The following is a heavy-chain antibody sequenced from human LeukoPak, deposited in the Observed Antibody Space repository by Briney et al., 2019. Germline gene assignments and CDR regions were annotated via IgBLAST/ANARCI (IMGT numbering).Heavy chain of an antibody. CDR1: GFTFSGYD. CDR2: IGTVGDT. D-gene: IGHD3-10*01. Sequence: GSLRLSCAASGFTFSGYDFHWVRQATGRGLEWVSAIGTVGDTHYLDSVKGRFTISRENAKNSLYLQMNSLRAGDTAVYYCARETGDVLLGAFDIWGQGTMVIVSS. CDR3: ARETGDVLLGAFDI. J-gene: IGHJ3*02. V-gene: IGHV3-13*04.